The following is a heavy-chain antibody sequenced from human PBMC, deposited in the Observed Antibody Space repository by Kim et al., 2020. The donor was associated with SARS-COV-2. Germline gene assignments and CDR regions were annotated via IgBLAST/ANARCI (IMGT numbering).Heavy chain of an antibody. J-gene: IGHJ6*02. V-gene: IGHV1-24*01. CDR3: ATSRITMVRGVLEGLPYYYYGMDV. Sequence: ASVKVSCKVSGYTLTELSMHWVRQAPGKGLEWMGGFDPEDGETIYAQKFQGRVTMTEDTSTDTAYMELSSLRSEDTAVYYCATSRITMVRGVLEGLPYYYYGMDVWGQGTTVTVSS. CDR1: GYTLTELS. D-gene: IGHD3-10*01. CDR2: FDPEDGET.